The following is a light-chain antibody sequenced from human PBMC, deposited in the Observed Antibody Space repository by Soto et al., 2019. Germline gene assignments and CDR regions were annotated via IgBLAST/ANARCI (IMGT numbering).Light chain of an antibody. Sequence: IVMTQTPLSSRVILGQPASISCRSSQSLVDSDGVTYLTWLQQRPGQPPRLLIYWASTRESGVPDRFSGSGSGTDFTLTISSLQAEDVAVYYCQQYHSTPYTFGQGTKLEIK. CDR3: QQYHSTPYT. CDR2: WAS. V-gene: IGKV2-24*01. J-gene: IGKJ2*01. CDR1: QSLVDSDGVTY.